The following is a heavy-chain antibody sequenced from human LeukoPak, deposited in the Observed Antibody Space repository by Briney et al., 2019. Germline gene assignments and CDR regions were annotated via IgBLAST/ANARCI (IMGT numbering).Heavy chain of an antibody. J-gene: IGHJ4*02. D-gene: IGHD1-14*01. CDR3: AREPYY. V-gene: IGHV4-34*01. CDR2: INHSGST. Sequence: PSETLSLTCAVYGGSFSGYYWSWIRQPPGEGLEWIGEINHSGSTNYNPSLKSRVTISVDTSKNQFSLKLSSVTAADTAVYYCAREPYYWGQGTLVTVSS. CDR1: GGSFSGYY.